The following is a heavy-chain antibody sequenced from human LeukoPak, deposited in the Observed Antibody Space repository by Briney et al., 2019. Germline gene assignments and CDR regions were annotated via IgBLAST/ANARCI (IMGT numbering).Heavy chain of an antibody. CDR2: ISYDGSNK. D-gene: IGHD5-18*01. CDR3: AKDKQLWLISPPDY. CDR1: GFTFSSYG. V-gene: IGHV3-30*18. J-gene: IGHJ4*02. Sequence: HPGRSLRLSCAASGFTFSSYGMHWVRQAPGKGLEWVAVISYDGSNKYYADSVKGRFTISRDNSKNTLYLQMNSLRAENTAVYYCAKDKQLWLISPPDYWGQGTLVTVSS.